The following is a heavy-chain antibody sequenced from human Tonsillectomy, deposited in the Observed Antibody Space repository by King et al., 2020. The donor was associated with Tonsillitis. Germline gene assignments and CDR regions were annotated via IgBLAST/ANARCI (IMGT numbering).Heavy chain of an antibody. D-gene: IGHD3-9*01. V-gene: IGHV4-39*02. J-gene: IGHJ4*02. CDR3: GRVDRYVGEGLVDY. CDR1: GGPISSTSYY. Sequence: LPLQESGPGLVKPSENLSLTCTVSGGPISSTSYYWTWIRQPPGKGLEWIGSIHASGATYYTPSLNSRVTISVDTSKNLFSLKVTSATAADTAVYYCGRVDRYVGEGLVDYWGQGTLVTVSS. CDR2: IHASGAT.